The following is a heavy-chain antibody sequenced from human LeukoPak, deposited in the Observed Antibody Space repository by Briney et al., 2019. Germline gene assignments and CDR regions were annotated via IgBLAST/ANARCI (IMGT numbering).Heavy chain of an antibody. CDR2: ISGSGGST. D-gene: IGHD5-18*01. Sequence: GGSLRLSCAASGFTFSSYAMSWVRQAPGKGLEWVSAISGSGGSTYYADSVKGRFTISRDNSKNTLYLQMNSLRAEDTAVYYCAKVVTWMQLWLPDHDAFDIWGQGTMVTVSS. J-gene: IGHJ3*02. CDR1: GFTFSSYA. V-gene: IGHV3-23*01. CDR3: AKVVTWMQLWLPDHDAFDI.